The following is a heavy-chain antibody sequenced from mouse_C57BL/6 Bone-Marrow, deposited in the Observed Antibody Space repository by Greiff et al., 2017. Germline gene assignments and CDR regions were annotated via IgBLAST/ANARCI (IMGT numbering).Heavy chain of an antibody. Sequence: EVQLQQSGPVLVKPGASVKMSCKASGYTFTDYYMNWVKQSPGKSLEWIGVINPYNGGTSYNQKFKGKATLTVDKSSSTAYMELNSLTSEDSAVDYCARNLYGSSPYWYFDVWGTGTTVTVAA. V-gene: IGHV1-19*01. CDR3: ARNLYGSSPYWYFDV. J-gene: IGHJ1*03. CDR1: GYTFTDYY. D-gene: IGHD1-1*01. CDR2: INPYNGGT.